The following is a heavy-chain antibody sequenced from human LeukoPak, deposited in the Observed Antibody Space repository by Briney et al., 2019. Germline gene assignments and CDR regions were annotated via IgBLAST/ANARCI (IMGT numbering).Heavy chain of an antibody. CDR1: GYTFTNYY. J-gene: IGHJ6*02. CDR3: ARDTRTMTAVTRGQHYYYGLDV. CDR2: INPSDGGT. D-gene: IGHD4-17*01. V-gene: IGHV1-46*01. Sequence: ASVRVSCKASGYTFTNYYLHWVRQAPGHGLEWMAIINPSDGGTYYEQKLQGRVTVTRDTSTSTVYMELSSLRSEDTAVYYCARDTRTMTAVTRGQHYYYGLDVWGQGTTVTVSS.